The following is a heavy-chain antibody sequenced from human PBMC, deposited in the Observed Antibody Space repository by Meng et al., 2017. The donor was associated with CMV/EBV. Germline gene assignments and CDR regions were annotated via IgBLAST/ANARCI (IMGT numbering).Heavy chain of an antibody. D-gene: IGHD3-22*01. V-gene: IGHV4-59*01. Sequence: SETLSLTCTVSGGSISSYYWSWIRQPPGKGLEWIGYIYYSGSTNYNPSLKSRVTISVDTSKNQFSLKLSSVTAADTAVYYCARASHYYDSSGPMTDAFDIWGQGTMVTVSS. CDR2: IYYSGST. J-gene: IGHJ3*02. CDR3: ARASHYYDSSGPMTDAFDI. CDR1: GGSISSYY.